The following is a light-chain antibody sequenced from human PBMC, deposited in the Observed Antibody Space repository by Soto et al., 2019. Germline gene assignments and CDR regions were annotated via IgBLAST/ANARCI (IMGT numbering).Light chain of an antibody. CDR2: GAS. J-gene: IGKJ1*01. Sequence: EIVMTQSPATLTVSPGERATLSCRASQRVASNLAWYQQKPGQAPSLLIYGASTRATGIPARFSGSGSGTEFTLAISSLQSEDFAVHYCQQYNNWPRTFGQGTKV. CDR3: QQYNNWPRT. V-gene: IGKV3-15*01. CDR1: QRVASN.